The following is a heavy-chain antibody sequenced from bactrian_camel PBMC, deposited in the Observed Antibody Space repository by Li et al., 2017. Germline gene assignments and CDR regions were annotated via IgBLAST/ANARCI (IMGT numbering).Heavy chain of an antibody. D-gene: IGHD6*01. CDR3: AAGVGTWYKGGNIPPEPFFPY. J-gene: IGHJ4*01. CDR2: IDSDDST. Sequence: HVQLVESGGGLVQPGESLRLSCEASGFVFSSYAMAWFRQVPGKDREGVAFIDSDDSTTYEDSVKGRFSISKDNAKNIVYLQMNSLKPEETAMYYCAAGVGTWYKGGNIPPEPFFPYWGQGTQVTVS. V-gene: IGHV3S9*01. CDR1: GFVFSSYA.